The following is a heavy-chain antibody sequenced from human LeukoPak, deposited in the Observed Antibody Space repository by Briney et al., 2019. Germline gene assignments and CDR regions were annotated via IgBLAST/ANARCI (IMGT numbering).Heavy chain of an antibody. CDR2: INHSGST. D-gene: IGHD6-19*01. CDR1: GGSFSGYY. CDR3: ARYLAGWLVYAFDI. J-gene: IGHJ3*02. Sequence: PSETLSLTCAVYGGSFSGYYWSWIRQPPGKGLEWIGEINHSGSTNYNPSLKSRVTISVDTSKNQFSLKLSSVTAADTAVYYCARYLAGWLVYAFDIWGQGTMVTVSS. V-gene: IGHV4-34*01.